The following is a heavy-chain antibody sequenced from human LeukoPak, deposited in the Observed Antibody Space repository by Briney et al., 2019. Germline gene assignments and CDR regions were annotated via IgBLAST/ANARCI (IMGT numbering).Heavy chain of an antibody. Sequence: SETLSLTCTVSGGSISSSSYYWGWIRQPPGKGLEWIGSIYYSGGTYYNPSLKSRVTISVDTSKNQFSLKLSSVTAADTAVYYCASWGELLVGYWGLGTLVTVSS. V-gene: IGHV4-39*01. CDR3: ASWGELLVGY. D-gene: IGHD1-26*01. CDR2: IYYSGGT. CDR1: GGSISSSSYY. J-gene: IGHJ4*02.